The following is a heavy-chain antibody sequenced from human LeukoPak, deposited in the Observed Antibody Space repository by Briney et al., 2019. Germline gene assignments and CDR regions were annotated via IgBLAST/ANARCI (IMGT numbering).Heavy chain of an antibody. D-gene: IGHD4-17*01. CDR1: GGSVSSGGFS. J-gene: IGHJ5*02. CDR3: ASTNDFGDYVGA. Sequence: SETLSLTCAVSGGSVSSGGFSWSWIRQPPGKGLEWIGYMYHGGSTYYNPSLESRVTISVDRSKNQFSLKLTSVTAADTAVYYCASTNDFGDYVGAWGQGTLVTVSS. CDR2: MYHGGST. V-gene: IGHV4-30-2*01.